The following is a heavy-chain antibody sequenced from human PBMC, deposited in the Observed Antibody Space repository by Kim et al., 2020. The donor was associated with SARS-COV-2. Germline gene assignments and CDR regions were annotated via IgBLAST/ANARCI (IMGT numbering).Heavy chain of an antibody. CDR3: ARGGDIVVVVAATGEYNWFDP. Sequence: SVKVSCKASGGTFSSYAISWVRQAPGQGLEWMGGIIPIFGTANYAQKFQGRVTITADESTSTAYMELSSLRSEDTAVYYCARGGDIVVVVAATGEYNWFDPWGQGTLVTVSS. J-gene: IGHJ5*02. CDR1: GGTFSSYA. CDR2: IIPIFGTA. D-gene: IGHD2-15*01. V-gene: IGHV1-69*13.